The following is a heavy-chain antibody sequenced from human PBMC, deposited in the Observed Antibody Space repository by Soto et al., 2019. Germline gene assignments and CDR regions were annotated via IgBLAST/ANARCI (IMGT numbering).Heavy chain of an antibody. CDR3: ARRWGTPFDY. Sequence: QVQLQESGPGLVKPSETLSLTCTVSGGSISSYYWSWIRQPPGKGLEWIGYIYYSGSTNYNPSLXSXAXKXIDTSKNQFSLKLSSVTAADTAVYYCARRWGTPFDYWGQGTLVTVSS. D-gene: IGHD3-16*01. J-gene: IGHJ4*02. CDR2: IYYSGST. CDR1: GGSISSYY. V-gene: IGHV4-59*08.